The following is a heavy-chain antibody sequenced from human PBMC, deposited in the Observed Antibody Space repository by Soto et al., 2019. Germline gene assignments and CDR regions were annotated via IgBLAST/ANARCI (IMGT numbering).Heavy chain of an antibody. CDR3: GKDVGDYVPYYYGVDV. CDR1: GFTFKTHA. V-gene: IGHV3-30*18. CDR2: IAYDGNEK. J-gene: IGHJ6*02. D-gene: IGHD1-26*01. Sequence: QVQLVESGGGVVQPGTSLRLSCAASGFTFKTHAMHWVRQAPGKGLXXXXVIAYDGNEKFYADSVKGRFTISRDNSKNALYLQINTLRNEDTAVYYCGKDVGDYVPYYYGVDVWGQGTTVTVSS.